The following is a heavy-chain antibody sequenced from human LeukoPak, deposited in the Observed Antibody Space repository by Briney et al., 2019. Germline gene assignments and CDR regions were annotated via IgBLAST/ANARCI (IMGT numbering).Heavy chain of an antibody. CDR1: GFTFSDYY. CDR2: ISSSGSTI. Sequence: PGGSLRLSCAASGFTFSDYYMSWIRQAPGKGLEWVSYISSSGSTIYYADSVKGRFTISRDNAKNSLYLQMNSLRAEDTAVYYCASPSRRTTASTPRGQGTLVTVSS. CDR3: ASPSRRTTASTP. D-gene: IGHD6-13*01. J-gene: IGHJ5*02. V-gene: IGHV3-11*01.